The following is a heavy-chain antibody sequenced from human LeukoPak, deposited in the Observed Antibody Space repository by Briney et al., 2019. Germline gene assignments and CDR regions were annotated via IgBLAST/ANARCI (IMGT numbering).Heavy chain of an antibody. CDR2: INHSGST. V-gene: IGHV4-34*01. D-gene: IGHD2-15*01. J-gene: IGHJ5*02. CDR1: GGSFSGYY. Sequence: SETLSLTCAVYGGSFSGYYWSWIRQPPGKGLEWIGEINHSGSTNYNPSLKSRVTISVDTSKNQFSLKLSSVTAADTAVYYCARGRSGYCGGGSCSGFDPWGQGTLVTVSS. CDR3: ARGRSGYCGGGSCSGFDP.